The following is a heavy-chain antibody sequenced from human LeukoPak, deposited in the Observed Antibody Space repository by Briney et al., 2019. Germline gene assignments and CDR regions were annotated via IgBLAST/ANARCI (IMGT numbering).Heavy chain of an antibody. CDR3: ARDRCSGGSCGSSALYYQQ. J-gene: IGHJ1*01. Sequence: GRSLRLSCAASGFTFSCYAMSWVRQVPGKGLEWVSAISCDGGRTYYADSVKGRFTISRDNSKNTLFLQMNSLRAEDTAVYYCARDRCSGGSCGSSALYYQQWGVGTLVTVS. V-gene: IGHV3-23*01. D-gene: IGHD2-15*01. CDR1: GFTFSCYA. CDR2: ISCDGGRT.